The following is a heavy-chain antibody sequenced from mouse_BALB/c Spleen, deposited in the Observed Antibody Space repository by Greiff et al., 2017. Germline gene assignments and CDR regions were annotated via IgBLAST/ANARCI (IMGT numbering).Heavy chain of an antibody. V-gene: IGHV1-7*01. CDR2: INPSTGYT. CDR1: GYTFTSYW. D-gene: IGHD2-4*01. Sequence: QVQLKESGAELAKPGASVKMSCKASGYTFTSYWMHWVKQRPGQGLEWIGYINPSTGYTEYNQKFKDKATLTADKSSSTAYMQLSSLTSEDSAVYYCARGDYEYFDYWGQGTTLTVSS. CDR3: ARGDYEYFDY. J-gene: IGHJ2*01.